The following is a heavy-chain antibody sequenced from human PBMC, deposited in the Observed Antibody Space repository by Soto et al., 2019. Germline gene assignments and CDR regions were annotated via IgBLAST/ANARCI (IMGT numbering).Heavy chain of an antibody. J-gene: IGHJ4*02. CDR2: IYSGGYT. V-gene: IGHV3-53*01. D-gene: IGHD3-16*01. Sequence: EVQLVESGGGLIQPGGSLRLSCAVSGFTVSNNYMSWVRQAPGKGLEGVSVIYSGGYTAYGDSVKGRFTISRDNSKNTLSPQINRRGADATAVFYCATQGGGGGYWGQGTLVTVSS. CDR3: ATQGGGGGY. CDR1: GFTVSNNY.